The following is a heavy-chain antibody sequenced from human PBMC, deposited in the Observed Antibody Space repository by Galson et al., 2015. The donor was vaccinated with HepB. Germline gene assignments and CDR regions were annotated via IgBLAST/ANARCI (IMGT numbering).Heavy chain of an antibody. D-gene: IGHD3-22*01. CDR2: ISSSGTYI. CDR1: GFTFSTYS. Sequence: SLRLSCAASGFTFSTYSMNWVRQAPGKGLEWVSSISSSGTYIYYADSVKGRFTISRDTAKKSLSLQMNSLRAEDTAVYYCARGWGYFDSSDYFSWYFYYWGQGTLVTVSS. J-gene: IGHJ4*02. V-gene: IGHV3-21*01. CDR3: ARGWGYFDSSDYFSWYFYY.